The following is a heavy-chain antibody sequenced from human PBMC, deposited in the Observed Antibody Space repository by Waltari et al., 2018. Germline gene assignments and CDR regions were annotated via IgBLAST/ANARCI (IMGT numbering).Heavy chain of an antibody. CDR1: GLPFSSAW. Sequence: EVQVVESGGGLVQPGGSLRLSWAASGLPFSSAWMTWVREAPGKGLEWVANIKTDGSETYYVDSVKGRFTISRDNTKNSLYLQMSSLRAEDTAVYYCAIGGVETSWYWRYWGQGTLVTVSS. J-gene: IGHJ4*02. D-gene: IGHD6-13*01. CDR2: IKTDGSET. CDR3: AIGGVETSWYWRY. V-gene: IGHV3-7*01.